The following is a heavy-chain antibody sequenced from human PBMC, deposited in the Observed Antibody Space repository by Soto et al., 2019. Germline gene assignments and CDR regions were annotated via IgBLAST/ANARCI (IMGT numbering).Heavy chain of an antibody. Sequence: LRLSCAASGFSFSSYAMSWVRQAPGKGLGWVSSISAGGGIIYYADSVKGRFTISRVNSKNTLYVQMNSLRAEDTAVYYCAKDSYGSGTDYFYGMDVRGQGTKVTVSS. J-gene: IGHJ6*02. CDR1: GFSFSSYA. CDR2: ISAGGGII. CDR3: AKDSYGSGTDYFYGMDV. D-gene: IGHD3-10*01. V-gene: IGHV3-23*01.